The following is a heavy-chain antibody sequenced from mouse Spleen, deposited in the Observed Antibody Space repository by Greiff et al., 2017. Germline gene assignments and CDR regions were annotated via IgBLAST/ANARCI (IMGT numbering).Heavy chain of an antibody. CDR3: APITTVVGPFAY. Sequence: VQLKESGPELVKPGDSVKISCKASGYSFTGYFMNWVMQSHGKSLEWIGRINPYNGDTFYNQKFKGKATLTVDKSSSTAHMELRSLTSEDSAVYYCAPITTVVGPFAYWGQGTLVTVSA. V-gene: IGHV1-20*01. CDR1: GYSFTGYF. CDR2: INPYNGDT. D-gene: IGHD1-1*01. J-gene: IGHJ3*01.